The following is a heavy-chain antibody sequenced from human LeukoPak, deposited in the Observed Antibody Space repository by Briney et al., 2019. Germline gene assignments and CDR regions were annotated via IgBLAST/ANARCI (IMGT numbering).Heavy chain of an antibody. D-gene: IGHD3-3*01. V-gene: IGHV3-7*01. CDR2: IKQDGSQE. J-gene: IGHJ4*02. Sequence: PGGSLRLSCAASRFTLSTYWMSWVRQAPGKGLEWVAHIKQDGSQEYYVDSVKGRFTISRDSAKNPLYLQMNSLRAEDTAVYYCASGVPYDSWSGPHYSDYWGQGTLVTVSS. CDR3: ASGVPYDSWSGPHYSDY. CDR1: RFTLSTYW.